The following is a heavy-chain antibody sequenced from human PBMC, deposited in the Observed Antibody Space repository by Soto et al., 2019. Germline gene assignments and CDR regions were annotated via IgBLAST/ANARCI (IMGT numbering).Heavy chain of an antibody. CDR3: ARGRDGDY. V-gene: IGHV1-18*01. J-gene: IGHJ4*02. CDR1: GYTFTSYG. Sequence: QVHLVQSGAEVKKPGASVKVSCKASGYTFTSYGITWVRQAPGQGLEWMGWISAHNGNTDYAQKLQGRVIVTRDTSTSTACRELRSRISDDTAVYYCARGRDGDYGGQGALVTVSS. CDR2: ISAHNGNT. D-gene: IGHD6-6*01.